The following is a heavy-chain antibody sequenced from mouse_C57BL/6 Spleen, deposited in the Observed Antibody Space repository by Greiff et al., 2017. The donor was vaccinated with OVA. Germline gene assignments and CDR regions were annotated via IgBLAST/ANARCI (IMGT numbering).Heavy chain of an antibody. CDR3: ADYYGSSYGAWFAY. CDR2: IYPGDGDT. CDR1: GYAFSSSW. V-gene: IGHV1-82*01. D-gene: IGHD1-1*01. Sequence: QVQLQQSGPELVKPGASVKISCKASGYAFSSSWMHWVKQRPGTGLEWIGRIYPGDGDTNYNGKFKGKATLTADKSSSTAYMQLSSLTSEDSAVYFCADYYGSSYGAWFAYWGQGTLVTVSA. J-gene: IGHJ3*01.